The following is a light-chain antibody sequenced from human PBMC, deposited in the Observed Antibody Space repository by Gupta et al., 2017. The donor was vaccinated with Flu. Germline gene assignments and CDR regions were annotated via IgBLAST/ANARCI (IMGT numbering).Light chain of an antibody. CDR1: ESIGNK. Sequence: ATLSVSPGERATLSCRASESIGNKLAWYQQKPGHAPRLLIYDAATRAAGLPARFSGTGAETEFSLTISSLQSEDSAVYYCQQYKIWPPWTFGQGTKVEIK. CDR2: DAA. J-gene: IGKJ1*01. V-gene: IGKV3-15*01. CDR3: QQYKIWPPWT.